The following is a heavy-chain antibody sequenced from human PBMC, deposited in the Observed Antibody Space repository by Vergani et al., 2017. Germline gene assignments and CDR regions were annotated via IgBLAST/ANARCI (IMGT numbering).Heavy chain of an antibody. D-gene: IGHD2-15*01. J-gene: IGHJ6*02. CDR1: GGSISSYY. Sequence: QVQLQESGPGLVKPSETLSLTCTVSGGSISSYYWSWIRQPPGKGLEWIGYIYYSGSTNYNPSLKSRVTIPVDTSKNQFSLTLSSVTAADTAVYYCARDRGRRYCSGGSCYSDYGMDVGGQGSTVTVSS. CDR2: IYYSGST. CDR3: ARDRGRRYCSGGSCYSDYGMDV. V-gene: IGHV4-59*01.